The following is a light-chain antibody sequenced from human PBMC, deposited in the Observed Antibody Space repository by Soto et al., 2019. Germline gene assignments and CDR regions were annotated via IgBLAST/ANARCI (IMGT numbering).Light chain of an antibody. J-gene: IGKJ4*01. CDR1: QSINNK. CDR2: GAP. CDR3: QQYHIWPPLT. Sequence: IVMTQSPDTLSVSPGETATLSCRASQSINNKLAWYQQRPSQAPRLLFSGAPTSASNVPARFSGGGSGPEFTLLISSLQSEDFAVYYCQQYHIWPPLTFGGGTRVEIK. V-gene: IGKV3-15*01.